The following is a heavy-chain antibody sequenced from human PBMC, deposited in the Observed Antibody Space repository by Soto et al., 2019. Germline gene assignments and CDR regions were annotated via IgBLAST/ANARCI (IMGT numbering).Heavy chain of an antibody. D-gene: IGHD6-6*01. V-gene: IGHV3-23*01. J-gene: IGHJ4*02. CDR1: GFTFSSYS. CDR3: AKLSISSSQTFY. Sequence: GGSLRLSCAASGFTFSSYSMKWVRQAPGKGLEWVSAISYSGAGTYYADSVKGRFTISRDNSRSTLYLQMNSLRAEDTAVYYCAKLSISSSQTFYWGQGTQVTVSS. CDR2: ISYSGAGT.